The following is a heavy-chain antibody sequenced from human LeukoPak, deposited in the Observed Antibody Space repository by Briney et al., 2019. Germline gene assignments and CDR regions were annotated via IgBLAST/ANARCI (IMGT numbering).Heavy chain of an antibody. D-gene: IGHD3-16*02. CDR2: INPSGSST. V-gene: IGHV1-46*01. CDR3: ARDNSVGDIAWWFDP. Sequence: ASVKVSCKASGYTFTSHYMHWVRQAPGQGLEWMGLINPSGSSTLYAQKFQGRVTMTRDMSTTTDYMELSSLRSEDTAVYYCARDNSVGDIAWWFDPWGQRTLVTVSS. CDR1: GYTFTSHY. J-gene: IGHJ5*02.